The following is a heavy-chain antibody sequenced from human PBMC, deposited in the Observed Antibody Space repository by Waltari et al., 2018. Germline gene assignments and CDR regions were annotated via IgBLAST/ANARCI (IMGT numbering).Heavy chain of an antibody. D-gene: IGHD3-10*01. Sequence: EVQLVESGGGLVQPGGSLRLSCAASGFTFSSYSMNWVRQAPGKGLEWVSYISISSSTIYYADSVKGRFTISRDNAKNSLYLQMNSLRAEDTAVYYCARGFSAVTPPHWFDPWGQGTLVTVSS. CDR3: ARGFSAVTPPHWFDP. CDR2: ISISSSTI. J-gene: IGHJ5*02. V-gene: IGHV3-48*01. CDR1: GFTFSSYS.